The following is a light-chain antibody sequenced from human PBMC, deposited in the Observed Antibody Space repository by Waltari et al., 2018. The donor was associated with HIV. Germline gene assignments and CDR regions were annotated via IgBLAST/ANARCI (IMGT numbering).Light chain of an antibody. V-gene: IGKV1-33*01. Sequence: DIQMTQSPSSLSASVGDRVTITCQASQGLKNTLNWFQQRPGKAPKLRSYGASKLETGVPSRFTGSGSGTDFTFTISSLQPEDIATYFCLQYENLPYTVGQGTKLEIK. CDR2: GAS. CDR3: LQYENLPYT. J-gene: IGKJ2*01. CDR1: QGLKNT.